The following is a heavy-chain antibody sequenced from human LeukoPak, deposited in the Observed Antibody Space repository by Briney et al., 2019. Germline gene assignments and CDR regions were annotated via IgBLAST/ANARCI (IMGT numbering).Heavy chain of an antibody. Sequence: SVKVSCKASGGTFSNYAINWVRQAPGQGLEWVGGIIPIFGTAHYAQKFQGRVTITADESTSTAYMELSSLRSEDTAVYYCASDCSGGSCYSRYGMDVWGQGTTVTVSS. D-gene: IGHD2-15*01. CDR1: GGTFSNYA. CDR2: IIPIFGTA. J-gene: IGHJ6*02. CDR3: ASDCSGGSCYSRYGMDV. V-gene: IGHV1-69*13.